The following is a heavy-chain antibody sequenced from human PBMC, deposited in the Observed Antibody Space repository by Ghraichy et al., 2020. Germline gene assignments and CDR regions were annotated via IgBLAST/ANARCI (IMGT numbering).Heavy chain of an antibody. V-gene: IGHV4-59*01. Sequence: SETLSLTCTVSGGSISSYYWSWIRQPPGKGLEWIGYIYYSGSTNYNPSLKSRVTISVDTSKNQFSLKLSSVTAADTAVYYCARGGGVGAKFGYYYYYGMDVWGQGTTVTVSS. CDR3: ARGGGVGAKFGYYYYYGMDV. J-gene: IGHJ6*02. CDR1: GGSISSYY. D-gene: IGHD1-26*01. CDR2: IYYSGST.